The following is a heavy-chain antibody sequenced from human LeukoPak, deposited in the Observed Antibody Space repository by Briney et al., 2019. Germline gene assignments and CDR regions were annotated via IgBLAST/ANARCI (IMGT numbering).Heavy chain of an antibody. Sequence: PGGSLRLSCAASGFTFSRYSTNWVRQAPGKGLEWVSYIGSSSSTIYYADSVKGRFTISRDNAKNSLYLQMNSLRDEDTAVYYCAAGSGSYYSVPFPFDYWGQGTLVTVSS. CDR1: GFTFSRYS. V-gene: IGHV3-48*02. J-gene: IGHJ4*02. D-gene: IGHD3-10*01. CDR3: AAGSGSYYSVPFPFDY. CDR2: IGSSSSTI.